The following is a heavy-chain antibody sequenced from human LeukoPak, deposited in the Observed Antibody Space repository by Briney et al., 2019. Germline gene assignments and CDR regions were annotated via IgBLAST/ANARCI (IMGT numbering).Heavy chain of an antibody. J-gene: IGHJ5*01. CDR3: ANFQAGLWVSSPNNWFDS. V-gene: IGHV3-53*01. CDR2: IFSGGSR. CDR1: GFTVISNY. D-gene: IGHD2-2*01. Sequence: GGSLRLSCAASGFTVISNYMSWVRQAPGKGLEWVSVIFSGGSRYYAESVKGRFTISRDNSTNTLYLQMNSLRAEDTDVYYCANFQAGLWVSSPNNWFDSWGQGTLVTV.